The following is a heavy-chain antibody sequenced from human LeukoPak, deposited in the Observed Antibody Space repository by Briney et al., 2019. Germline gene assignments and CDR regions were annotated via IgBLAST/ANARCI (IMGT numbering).Heavy chain of an antibody. CDR2: INHSGST. CDR3: ARARWRFDP. D-gene: IGHD1-1*01. J-gene: IGHJ5*02. V-gene: IGHV4-34*01. CDR1: GGSFSGYY. Sequence: PSETLSLTCAVYGGSFSGYYWSWIRQPPGKGLEWIGEINHSGSTNYNPSLKSRVTISVDTSKNQFSLKLSSATAADTAVYYCARARWRFDPWGQGTLVTVSS.